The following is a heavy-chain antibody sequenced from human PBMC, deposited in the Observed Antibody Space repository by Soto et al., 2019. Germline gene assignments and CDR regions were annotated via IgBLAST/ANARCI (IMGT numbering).Heavy chain of an antibody. Sequence: LRLSFAASGFTVTSYYMSWVRQAPGKGLEWVSLIYTGGNTNYADSVKGRFTISRDNSKNTLYLQMNSLRAEDTAVYYCARDYYYGSGNYYRADYYHYGMDVWGQGTMDTVS. CDR1: GFTVTSYY. D-gene: IGHD3-10*01. J-gene: IGHJ6*02. V-gene: IGHV3-53*01. CDR2: IYTGGNT. CDR3: ARDYYYGSGNYYRADYYHYGMDV.